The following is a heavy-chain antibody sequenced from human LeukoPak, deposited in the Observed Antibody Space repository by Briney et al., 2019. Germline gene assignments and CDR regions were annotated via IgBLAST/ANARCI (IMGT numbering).Heavy chain of an antibody. CDR2: ISSSGTTI. CDR1: GFTFSNYE. CDR3: ARGDFD. Sequence: PWGSLRLSCAASGFTFSNYEMNWVRQAPRKGLEWVSYISSSGTTIYYSDSAKGRFTASRDNAKNSLYLQMNSPRADATAVYYSARGDFDWGEGALVTVSS. D-gene: IGHD2-21*02. J-gene: IGHJ4*02. V-gene: IGHV3-48*03.